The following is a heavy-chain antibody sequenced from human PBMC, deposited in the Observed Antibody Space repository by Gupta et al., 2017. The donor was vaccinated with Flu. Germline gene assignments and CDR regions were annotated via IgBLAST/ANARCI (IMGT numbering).Heavy chain of an antibody. D-gene: IGHD3-16*01. CDR1: GFTFSDSH. CDR2: IGGGGNT. J-gene: IGHJ4*02. CDR3: ARDLNWAFIF. Sequence: EVQLVESGGGLVQPGGSLRLSCVISGFTFSDSHMNWIRQAPGKGLEWISYIGGGGNTDYADSVRGRFTISRDNARDSLFLQMNSLRDEDTALYYCARDLNWAFIFWGQGALVTVSS. V-gene: IGHV3-48*02.